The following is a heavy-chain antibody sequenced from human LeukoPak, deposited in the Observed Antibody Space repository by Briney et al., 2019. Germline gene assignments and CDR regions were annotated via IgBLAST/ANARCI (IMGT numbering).Heavy chain of an antibody. Sequence: GGSLRLSCAASGFTFSSYSMNWVRQAPGKGLEWVSYISAGSSTIYYADSVKGRFTISRDNAKNSLYLQMNSLRAEGAAVYYCARSLWGSGSYHPNDYWGQGTLVTVSS. CDR3: ARSLWGSGSYHPNDY. D-gene: IGHD1-26*01. CDR1: GFTFSSYS. CDR2: ISAGSSTI. V-gene: IGHV3-48*01. J-gene: IGHJ4*02.